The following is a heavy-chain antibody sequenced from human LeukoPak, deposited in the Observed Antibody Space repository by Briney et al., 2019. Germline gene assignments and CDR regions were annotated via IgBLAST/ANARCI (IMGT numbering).Heavy chain of an antibody. V-gene: IGHV4-34*01. CDR1: GGSFRGYY. J-gene: IGHJ4*02. CDR3: ARGGRRDSGSPTDY. Sequence: SETLSLTCAVYGGSFRGYYWSWIRQPPGKGLEWIGEINHSGSTNYNPSLKSRVTISVDTSKNQFSLKLSSVTAADTAVYYCARGGRRDSGSPTDYWGQGTLVTVSS. CDR2: INHSGST. D-gene: IGHD1-26*01.